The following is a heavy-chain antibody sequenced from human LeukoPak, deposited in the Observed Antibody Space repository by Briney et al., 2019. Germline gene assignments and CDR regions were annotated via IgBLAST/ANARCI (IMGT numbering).Heavy chain of an antibody. Sequence: TPSETLSLTCAVSGYSISSGYYWGWIRQPPGKRLEWIGSIYHSGSTYYNPSLKSRVTISVDTSKNQFSLKLSSVTAADTAVYYCARASAAAVDPWGQGTLVTVSS. CDR1: GYSISSGYY. CDR2: IYHSGST. J-gene: IGHJ5*02. V-gene: IGHV4-38-2*01. CDR3: ARASAAAVDP. D-gene: IGHD2-2*01.